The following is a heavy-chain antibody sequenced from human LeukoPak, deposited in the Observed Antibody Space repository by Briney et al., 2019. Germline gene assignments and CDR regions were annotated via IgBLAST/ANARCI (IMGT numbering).Heavy chain of an antibody. J-gene: IGHJ5*02. CDR3: ARGPIVVVVAASGSWFDP. Sequence: PSETLSLTCTVSGGSISSSSYFWGWIRQPPGKGLEWIGSIYYSGSTYYNPSLKSRVTISVDMSKNQFSLKLSSVTAADTAVYYCARGPIVVVVAASGSWFDPWGQGTLVTVSS. CDR2: IYYSGST. V-gene: IGHV4-39*07. CDR1: GGSISSSSYF. D-gene: IGHD2-15*01.